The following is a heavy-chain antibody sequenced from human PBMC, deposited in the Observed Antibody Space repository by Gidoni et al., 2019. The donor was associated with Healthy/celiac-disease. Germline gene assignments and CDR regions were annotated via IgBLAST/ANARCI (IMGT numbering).Heavy chain of an antibody. CDR1: GFTFSSYG. J-gene: IGHJ4*02. CDR3: ASGNYYGSGSYYNVPSFDY. V-gene: IGHV3-33*01. CDR2: IWYDGSNK. Sequence: QVQLVESGGGVVQPGGSLRLSCAASGFTFSSYGMHWVRQAPGKGLGGVAVIWYDGSNKYYADSVKGRFTISRDNSKNTLYLQMNSLRAEDTAVYYCASGNYYGSGSYYNVPSFDYWGQGTLVTVSS. D-gene: IGHD3-10*01.